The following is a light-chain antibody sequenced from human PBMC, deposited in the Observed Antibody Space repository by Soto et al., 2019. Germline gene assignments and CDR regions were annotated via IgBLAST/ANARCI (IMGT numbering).Light chain of an antibody. V-gene: IGKV1-27*01. CDR3: QKYNSAPRA. CDR1: QGISSY. CDR2: AAS. J-gene: IGKJ1*01. Sequence: DIQMTQSPSSLSSSVGDRATITCRASQGISSYLAWYQQKPGKAPKLLIYAASTLQSAVPSRFSGSGSGTDFTLTISSLEPEDVATYYCQKYNSAPRAFGQGTKVEIK.